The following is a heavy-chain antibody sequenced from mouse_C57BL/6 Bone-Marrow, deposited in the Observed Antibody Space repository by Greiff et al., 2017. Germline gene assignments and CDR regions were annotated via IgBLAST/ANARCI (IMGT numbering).Heavy chain of an antibody. J-gene: IGHJ3*01. V-gene: IGHV1-15*01. CDR2: IDPETGGT. Sequence: QVQLQQSGAELVRPGASVTLSCKASGYTFTDYEMHWVKQTPVHGLEWIGAIDPETGGTAYNQKFKGKAILTADKSSSTAYMKLRSLTSEDSAVYYCTRKGYNYPFAYWGQGTLVTVSA. CDR1: GYTFTDYE. CDR3: TRKGYNYPFAY. D-gene: IGHD1-3*01.